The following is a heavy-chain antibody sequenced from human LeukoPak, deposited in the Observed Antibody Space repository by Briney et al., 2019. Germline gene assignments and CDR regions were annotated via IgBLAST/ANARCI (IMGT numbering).Heavy chain of an antibody. J-gene: IGHJ4*02. CDR2: ISPTSGGT. Sequence: ASVKVSCKASGYSFTTYYLYWVRQAPGRGLEWMAWISPTSGGTKYAQKFQGRVTLTRDTSINTAYMELSRLTFDDTAVYYCATDIPSGWSLYWGQGTLVTVSS. CDR1: GYSFTTYY. CDR3: ATDIPSGWSLY. V-gene: IGHV1-2*02. D-gene: IGHD6-19*01.